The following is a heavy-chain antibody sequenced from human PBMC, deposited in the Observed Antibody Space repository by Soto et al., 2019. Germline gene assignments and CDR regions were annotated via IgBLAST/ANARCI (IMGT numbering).Heavy chain of an antibody. J-gene: IGHJ4*02. CDR3: ARFKSYTSAWSY. CDR2: ISSSGSAV. CDR1: GFTFSEYE. Sequence: GGSLRLSCXASGFTFSEYEINWVRQAPGKGLEWISYISSSGSAVYYADSVKGRFTISRDNAKNSVFLHVNSLRAEDTSVYYCARFKSYTSAWSYWGQGTLVTVSS. D-gene: IGHD6-13*01. V-gene: IGHV3-48*03.